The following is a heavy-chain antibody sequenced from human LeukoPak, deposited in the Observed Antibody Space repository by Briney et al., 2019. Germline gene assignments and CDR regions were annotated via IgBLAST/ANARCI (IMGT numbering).Heavy chain of an antibody. V-gene: IGHV4-61*02. CDR2: IYTSGST. D-gene: IGHD3-22*01. CDR3: ARTISSGYTYGYFNY. J-gene: IGHJ4*02. CDR1: GGSISSGSYY. Sequence: PSETLSLTCTVSGGSISSGSYYWSWIRQPAGKGLEWIGRIYTSGSTNYNPSLKSRVTISVDTSKNQFSLKLSSVTAADTAVYYCARTISSGYTYGYFNYWGQGTLVTVSS.